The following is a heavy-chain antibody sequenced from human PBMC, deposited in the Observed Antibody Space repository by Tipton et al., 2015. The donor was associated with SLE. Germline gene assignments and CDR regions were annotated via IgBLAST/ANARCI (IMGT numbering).Heavy chain of an antibody. Sequence: TLSLTCAVSGYSISSGYYWGWIRQPPGKGLEWIGSIYHSGSTYYNPSLKSRVTISVDTSKNQFSLKLSSVTAADTAVYYCAREDIVVVPAAPSKWAFDIWGQGTMVTVSS. D-gene: IGHD2-2*01. J-gene: IGHJ3*02. CDR2: IYHSGST. CDR1: GYSISSGYY. V-gene: IGHV4-38-2*02. CDR3: AREDIVVVPAAPSKWAFDI.